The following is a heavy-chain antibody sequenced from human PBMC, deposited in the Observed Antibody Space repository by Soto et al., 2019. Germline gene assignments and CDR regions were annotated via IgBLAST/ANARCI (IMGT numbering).Heavy chain of an antibody. CDR2: ISHSGST. J-gene: IGHJ4*02. CDR1: GGSISSGGYS. V-gene: IGHV4-30-2*01. D-gene: IGHD5-18*01. CDR3: ASMRGGYGRRTYGY. Sequence: QLQLQESGSGLVKPSQTLSLTCAVSGGSISSGGYSWSWIRQPPGKGREWIGYISHSGSTYSNPSLKSRVTISVHRSKIQFSPKLSSVTAADTAVYYCASMRGGYGRRTYGYWGQGTLVTVSS.